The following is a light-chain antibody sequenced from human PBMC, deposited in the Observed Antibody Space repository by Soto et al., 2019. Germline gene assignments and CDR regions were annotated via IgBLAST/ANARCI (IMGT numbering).Light chain of an antibody. J-gene: IGKJ1*01. CDR2: KAS. CDR3: QQYNSMWT. CDR1: QTINNW. Sequence: DIQMTQSPSSLSASVGDRVTITCRASQTINNWLAWYQQKPGKAPKLLIYKASDLESGVPSRFSGSGSGTEFTLTISSLQPDDFATYYCQQYNSMWTFGQGTKVDI. V-gene: IGKV1-5*03.